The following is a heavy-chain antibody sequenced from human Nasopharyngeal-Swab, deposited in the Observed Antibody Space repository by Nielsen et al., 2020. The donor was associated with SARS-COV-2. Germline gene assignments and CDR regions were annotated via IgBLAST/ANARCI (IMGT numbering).Heavy chain of an antibody. J-gene: IGHJ6*02. Sequence: GGSLRLPCAASGSTFSSYWMHWVRQAPGKGLVWVSRINSDGSSTSYADSVKGRFTISRDNAKNTLYLQMNSLRAEDTAVYYCARYFPRPLDFWNHLSVSHLLYYYGMDVWGQGTTVTVSS. CDR3: ARYFPRPLDFWNHLSVSHLLYYYGMDV. CDR1: GSTFSSYW. D-gene: IGHD3-3*01. V-gene: IGHV3-74*01. CDR2: INSDGSST.